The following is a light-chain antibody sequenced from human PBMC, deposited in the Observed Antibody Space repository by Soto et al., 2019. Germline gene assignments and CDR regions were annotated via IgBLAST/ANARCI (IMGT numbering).Light chain of an antibody. CDR1: SSDVGDYDY. Sequence: QSVLTQPASVSGSPGQSITISCTGTSSDVGDYDYVSWYQQHPGKAPKLMFYDVSNRPSEVSNRFSGSKSGNTASLTISGLQAEDEGDYYCSSYTSSGTLVLFGGGTQLTVL. V-gene: IGLV2-14*01. CDR3: SSYTSSGTLVL. J-gene: IGLJ2*01. CDR2: DVS.